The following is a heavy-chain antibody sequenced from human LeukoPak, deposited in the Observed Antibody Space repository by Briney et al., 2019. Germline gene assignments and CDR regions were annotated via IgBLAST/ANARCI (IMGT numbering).Heavy chain of an antibody. D-gene: IGHD2-21*01. J-gene: IGHJ4*02. CDR3: ARASIQGVRYYFDY. V-gene: IGHV3-30*04. CDR1: GFTFSSYA. Sequence: GGSLRLSCAASGFTFSSYAMHWVRQAPGKGLEWVAVISYDGSNKYYADSVKGRFTISRDNSKNTLYLQMNSLRAEDTAVYYCARASIQGVRYYFDYWGQGTLVTVSS. CDR2: ISYDGSNK.